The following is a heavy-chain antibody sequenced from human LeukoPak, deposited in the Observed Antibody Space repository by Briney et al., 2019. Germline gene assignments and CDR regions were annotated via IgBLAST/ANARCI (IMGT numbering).Heavy chain of an antibody. D-gene: IGHD6-6*01. V-gene: IGHV1-69*13. CDR3: ATSFIAARPRHYYYGMDV. J-gene: IGHJ6*02. CDR2: IIPIFGTA. Sequence: SVKVSCKASGGTFSSYAISRVRQAPGQGLEWMGGIIPIFGTANYAQKFQGRVTITADESTSTAYMELSSLRSEDTAVYYCATSFIAARPRHYYYGMDVWGQGTTVTVSS. CDR1: GGTFSSYA.